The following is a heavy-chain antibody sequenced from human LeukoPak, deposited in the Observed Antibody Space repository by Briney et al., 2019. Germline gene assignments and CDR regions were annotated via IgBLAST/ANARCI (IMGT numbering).Heavy chain of an antibody. D-gene: IGHD3/OR15-3a*01. J-gene: IGHJ3*02. CDR3: AKDISHDVSVLYI. Sequence: QAGGSLRLSCAASGFTFDDYAMHWVRQAPGKGLEWVSGISWNSGSIGYADSVKGRFTISRDNAKNSLYLQMNSLRAEDTALYYCAKDISHDVSVLYIWGQGTMVTVSS. CDR2: ISWNSGSI. V-gene: IGHV3-9*01. CDR1: GFTFDDYA.